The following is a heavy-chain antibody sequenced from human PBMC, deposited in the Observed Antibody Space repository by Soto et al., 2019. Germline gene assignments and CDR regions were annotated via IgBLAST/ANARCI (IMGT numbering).Heavy chain of an antibody. D-gene: IGHD5-12*01. Sequence: PSETLSLTCAVYGGSFSGYYWSWIRQPPGKGLEWIGEINHSGSTNYNPSLKSRVTISVDTSKNQFSLKLSSVTAADTAVYYCARRRLQLLSTPRPPDYWGQGTLVTVSS. CDR1: GGSFSGYY. J-gene: IGHJ4*02. CDR2: INHSGST. CDR3: ARRRLQLLSTPRPPDY. V-gene: IGHV4-34*01.